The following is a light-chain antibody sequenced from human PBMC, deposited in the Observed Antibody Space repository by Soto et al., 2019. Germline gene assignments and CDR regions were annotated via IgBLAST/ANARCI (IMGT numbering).Light chain of an antibody. Sequence: EIVLTQSPATLSLSPGERATLSCRASQSVSSSYLAWYQQKPGQAPRLLIYGASSRATGIPDRFSGSGSGTDFTLTISRLEPEDFAVYYCQQYGTSPLFTFGPGTKVDIK. CDR3: QQYGTSPLFT. V-gene: IGKV3-20*01. J-gene: IGKJ3*01. CDR1: QSVSSSY. CDR2: GAS.